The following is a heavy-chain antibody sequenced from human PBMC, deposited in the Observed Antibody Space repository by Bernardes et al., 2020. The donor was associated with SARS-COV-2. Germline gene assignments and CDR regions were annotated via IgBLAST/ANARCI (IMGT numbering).Heavy chain of an antibody. Sequence: GGSLRLSCEASGFTFNSYTMKWVRQAPGKGLEWVASISRSSTYIYYPDSVKGRFTISRDNGKNSLYLQLNSLRAEDTAIYYCARDRGVYRSYRSGNYLIGDGMDVWGQGTTVTVS. CDR1: GFTFNSYT. CDR2: ISRSSTYI. V-gene: IGHV3-21*04. J-gene: IGHJ6*02. CDR3: ARDRGVYRSYRSGNYLIGDGMDV. D-gene: IGHD3-10*01.